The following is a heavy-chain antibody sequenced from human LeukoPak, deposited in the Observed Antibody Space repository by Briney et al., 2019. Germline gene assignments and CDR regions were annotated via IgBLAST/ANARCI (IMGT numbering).Heavy chain of an antibody. CDR3: ARLSRDSSGWYHPGDY. CDR2: IGPSGSYT. Sequence: GESLQISCQGSGYRFTSYWISWVRQMPGKGLEWMGRIGPSGSYTNYSPSFEGHVTISADKSISTAFLQWSSLKASDTAMYYCARLSRDSSGWYHPGDYWGQGTLVTVSS. J-gene: IGHJ4*02. CDR1: GYRFTSYW. V-gene: IGHV5-10-1*01. D-gene: IGHD6-19*01.